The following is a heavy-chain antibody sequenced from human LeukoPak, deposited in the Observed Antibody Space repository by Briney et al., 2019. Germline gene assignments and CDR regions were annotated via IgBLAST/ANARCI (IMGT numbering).Heavy chain of an antibody. D-gene: IGHD2-15*01. CDR1: GFTFSSYD. V-gene: IGHV3-13*01. CDR3: ARGYCSGGSRYSSLDYFDY. Sequence: AGGSLRLSCAASGFTFSSYDMHWVRQATGKGLEWVSAIGTAGDTYYPGSVKGRFTISRENAKNSLYLQMNSLRAGDTAVYYCARGYCSGGSRYSSLDYFDYWGQGTMVTVSS. CDR2: IGTAGDT. J-gene: IGHJ4*02.